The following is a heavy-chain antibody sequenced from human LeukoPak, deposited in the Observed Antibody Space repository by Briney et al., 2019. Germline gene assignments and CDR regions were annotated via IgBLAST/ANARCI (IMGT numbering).Heavy chain of an antibody. D-gene: IGHD3-10*01. CDR3: ATVRLWFGEL. Sequence: ASVKVSCKVSGYTLTELSMHWVRQAPGKGLEWMGGFDPEDGETIYAQKFQGRVTMTEVTSTDTAYMELSSLRSEDTAVYYCATVRLWFGELWGQGTLVTVSS. CDR2: FDPEDGET. J-gene: IGHJ4*02. V-gene: IGHV1-24*01. CDR1: GYTLTELS.